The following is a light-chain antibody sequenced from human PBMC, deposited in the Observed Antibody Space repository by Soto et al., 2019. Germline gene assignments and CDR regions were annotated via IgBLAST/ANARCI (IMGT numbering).Light chain of an antibody. V-gene: IGKV3-15*01. CDR3: QQYNNWPPIT. J-gene: IGKJ5*01. Sequence: EIVMTQSPATLSVSPGEGFTLSCRSSQSVSSNVAWYQQRPGQAPRLLIDGASTRATGIPARFSGSGSGTEFTLTISSLQSEDFAVYYCQQYNNWPPITFGQGTRLEIK. CDR1: QSVSSN. CDR2: GAS.